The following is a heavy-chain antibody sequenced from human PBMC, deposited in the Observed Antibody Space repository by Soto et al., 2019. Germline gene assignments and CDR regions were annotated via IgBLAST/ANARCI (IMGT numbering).Heavy chain of an antibody. Sequence: PGGSLRLSCAASGFTFSDYYMSWIRQAPGKGLEWVSYISSSGSTIYYADSVKGRFTISRDNAKNSLYLQMNSLRAEDTAVYYCARDERWLQFSPMDVWGQGTTVTVSS. V-gene: IGHV3-11*01. D-gene: IGHD5-12*01. J-gene: IGHJ6*02. CDR1: GFTFSDYY. CDR3: ARDERWLQFSPMDV. CDR2: ISSSGSTI.